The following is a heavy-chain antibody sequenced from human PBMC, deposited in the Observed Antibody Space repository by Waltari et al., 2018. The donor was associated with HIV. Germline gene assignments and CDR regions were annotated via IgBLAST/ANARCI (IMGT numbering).Heavy chain of an antibody. CDR3: ARMGLMMYAIGAFDI. CDR1: GFNFSPYC. D-gene: IGHD2-8*01. CDR2: KKQDGSEK. J-gene: IGHJ3*02. V-gene: IGHV3-7*01. Sequence: EVQLVESGGGLVQPGGSLRLSCAASGFNFSPYCISWVRQAQGKGLEWVANKKQDGSEKHYVDSVKGRFTISRDNAKKSLYLQMNSLRAEDTAVYYCARMGLMMYAIGAFDIWGQGTMVTVSS.